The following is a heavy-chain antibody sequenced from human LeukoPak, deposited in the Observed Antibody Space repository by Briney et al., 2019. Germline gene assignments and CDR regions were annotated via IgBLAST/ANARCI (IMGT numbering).Heavy chain of an antibody. J-gene: IGHJ4*02. Sequence: SETLSLTCTVSGDSISGYSWSWIRQSPGKGLEWIGYIYYSGSTNYNPSLKSRVTMSVDTSKNHLSLKLSSVTTADTAVYYCARNWITMVRGVLAEIDYWGQGTLVTVSS. CDR3: ARNWITMVRGVLAEIDY. V-gene: IGHV4-59*01. D-gene: IGHD3-10*01. CDR1: GDSISGYS. CDR2: IYYSGST.